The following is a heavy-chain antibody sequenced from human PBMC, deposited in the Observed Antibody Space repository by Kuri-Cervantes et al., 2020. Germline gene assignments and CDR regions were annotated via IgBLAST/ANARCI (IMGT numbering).Heavy chain of an antibody. D-gene: IGHD3-10*01. J-gene: IGHJ4*02. CDR1: GFTFSDYY. CDR2: INPGGSGV. CDR3: ARVGGPMVRGVIIF. Sequence: GGSLRLSCAASGFTFSDYYMSWIRQAPGKGLEWVSYINPGGSGVYYADSVKGRFIISRDNAKNSLYLQLNSLRAEDTAVYYCARVGGPMVRGVIIFWGQGTLVTVSS. V-gene: IGHV3-11*01.